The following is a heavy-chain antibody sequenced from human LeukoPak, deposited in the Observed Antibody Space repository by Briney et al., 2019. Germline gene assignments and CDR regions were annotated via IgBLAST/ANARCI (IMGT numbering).Heavy chain of an antibody. CDR2: IIPIFGTA. Sequence: SVKVSCKASGYTFTSYYTHWVRQAPGQGLEWMGRIIPIFGTANYAQKFQGRVTITTDESTSTAYMELSSLRSEDTAVYYCARGGTYYSSGYYYYFDYWGQGTLVTVSS. CDR3: ARGGTYYSSGYYYYFDY. CDR1: GYTFTSYY. V-gene: IGHV1-69*05. J-gene: IGHJ4*02. D-gene: IGHD3-22*01.